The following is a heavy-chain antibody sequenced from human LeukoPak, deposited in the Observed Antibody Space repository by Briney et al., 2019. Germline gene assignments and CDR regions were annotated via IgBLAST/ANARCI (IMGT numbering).Heavy chain of an antibody. Sequence: EASVKVSCKASGYIFTGYYMHWVRQAPGQGLEWMGWINPNSGGTNSAQKFQGRVTMTRDTPINTAYMELSRLRSDDTAVYYCAREASSSWTFDSWGLGTLVTVSS. D-gene: IGHD6-13*01. J-gene: IGHJ4*02. CDR2: INPNSGGT. V-gene: IGHV1-2*02. CDR1: GYIFTGYY. CDR3: AREASSSWTFDS.